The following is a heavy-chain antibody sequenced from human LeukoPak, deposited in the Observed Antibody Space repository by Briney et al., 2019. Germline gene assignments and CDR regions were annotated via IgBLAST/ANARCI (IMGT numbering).Heavy chain of an antibody. J-gene: IGHJ3*02. Sequence: GGSLRLSCAASGFTFSSHSIHWVRQAPGKGLEWVAVISSDGSTIYYADSVKGQFTISRDNSKNTLSLQMNSLRPGDTALYYCARELTFGDFDIWGQGTMVTVSS. V-gene: IGHV3-30-3*01. D-gene: IGHD4/OR15-4a*01. CDR1: GFTFSSHS. CDR3: ARELTFGDFDI. CDR2: ISSDGSTI.